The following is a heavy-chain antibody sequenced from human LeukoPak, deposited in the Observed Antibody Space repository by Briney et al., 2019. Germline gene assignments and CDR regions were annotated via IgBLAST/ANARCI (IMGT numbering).Heavy chain of an antibody. Sequence: SVKVSCKASGFTFTSSAVQRVRQARGQRLEWIGWIVVGSGNTNYAQKFQERVTITRDMSTSTAYMELSSLRSEDTAVYYCAAAGGYSSSWYGGPFDYWGQGTLVTVSS. D-gene: IGHD6-13*01. V-gene: IGHV1-58*01. CDR2: IVVGSGNT. CDR3: AAAGGYSSSWYGGPFDY. CDR1: GFTFTSSA. J-gene: IGHJ4*02.